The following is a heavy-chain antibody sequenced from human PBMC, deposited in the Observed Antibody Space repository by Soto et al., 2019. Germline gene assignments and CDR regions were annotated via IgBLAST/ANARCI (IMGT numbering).Heavy chain of an antibody. J-gene: IGHJ4*02. Sequence: GASVKVSCKASGYTFTSYYMHSVRQAPGQELEWMGIINPSDGSTSYAQKFQGRVTMTRDTSKSTVYMELSSLRSEDTAVYYCAGVSPGDTAMGDYWGQGTVVTVSS. D-gene: IGHD5-18*01. CDR1: GYTFTSYY. CDR3: AGVSPGDTAMGDY. V-gene: IGHV1-46*01. CDR2: INPSDGST.